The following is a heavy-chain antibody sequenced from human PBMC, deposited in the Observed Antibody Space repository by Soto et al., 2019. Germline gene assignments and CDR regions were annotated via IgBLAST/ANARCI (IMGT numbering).Heavy chain of an antibody. V-gene: IGHV4-59*01. Sequence: QVQLQESGPGLVKPSETLSLTCTVSGGSISSYYWSWIRQPPGKGLEWIGYIYYRGSTNYNPSLKSRVTISVDPSKNQFSRKLSSVTAADTAMYYCARFNWYFDLWGRGTLVTVSS. CDR3: ARFNWYFDL. J-gene: IGHJ2*01. CDR2: IYYRGST. CDR1: GGSISSYY.